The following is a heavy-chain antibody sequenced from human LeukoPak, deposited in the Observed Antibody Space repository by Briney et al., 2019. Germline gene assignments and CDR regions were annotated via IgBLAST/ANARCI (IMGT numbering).Heavy chain of an antibody. V-gene: IGHV1-18*01. D-gene: IGHD2/OR15-2a*01. J-gene: IGHJ4*02. CDR1: GYTFTRYG. CDR2: ISGYNGNT. Sequence: ASVTVSFTASGYTFTRYGISWVRQAPGQGLEWMGWISGYNGNTDYEQKLQGRVTMTTDTSTSTAYMELRGLRSDDTAVYYCAREIGPFDYWGQGTLVTVSS. CDR3: AREIGPFDY.